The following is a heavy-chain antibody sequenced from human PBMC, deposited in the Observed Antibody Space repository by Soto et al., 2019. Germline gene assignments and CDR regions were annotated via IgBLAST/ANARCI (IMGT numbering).Heavy chain of an antibody. CDR3: ARVYSGYDFGSDYYYYGMDV. J-gene: IGHJ6*02. CDR2: IYHSGST. D-gene: IGHD5-12*01. V-gene: IGHV4-4*02. CDR1: GGSISSSNW. Sequence: ASETLSLTCAVSGGSISSSNWWSWVRQPPGKGLEWIGEIYHSGSTNYNPSLKSRVTISVDKSKNQFSLKLSSVTAADTAVYYCARVYSGYDFGSDYYYYGMDVWGQGTTVTVSS.